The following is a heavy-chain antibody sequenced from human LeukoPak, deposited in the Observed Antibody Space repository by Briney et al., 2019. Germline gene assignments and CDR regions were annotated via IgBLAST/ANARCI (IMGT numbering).Heavy chain of an antibody. D-gene: IGHD2-2*02. Sequence: ASVKVSCKASGYTFTSNYMHWVRQAPGQGFEWMGIINPSDGSTNYAQKFQGRVTVTRDTSTSTVYMELTSLRSEDTAVYYCARDASWGYCSGTTCYTYFFENWGQGTLVTVSS. V-gene: IGHV1-46*01. CDR3: ARDASWGYCSGTTCYTYFFEN. CDR2: INPSDGST. CDR1: GYTFTSNY. J-gene: IGHJ4*02.